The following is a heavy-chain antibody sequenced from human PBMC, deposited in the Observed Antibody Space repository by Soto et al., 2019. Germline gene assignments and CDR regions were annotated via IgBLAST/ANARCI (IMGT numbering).Heavy chain of an antibody. D-gene: IGHD5-12*01. J-gene: IGHJ6*02. V-gene: IGHV3-48*01. CDR1: GFTFSIYS. CDR3: ARPGGYQKRYYYYGMDV. Sequence: GCLRLSCAASGFTFSIYSMNWVRQAPGKGLEWVSYIMPGSSHIFYADSVKGRFTISRDNAKNSLYLQMNSLRAEDTAVYYCARPGGYQKRYYYYGMDVWGQGTTVPVSS. CDR2: IMPGSSHI.